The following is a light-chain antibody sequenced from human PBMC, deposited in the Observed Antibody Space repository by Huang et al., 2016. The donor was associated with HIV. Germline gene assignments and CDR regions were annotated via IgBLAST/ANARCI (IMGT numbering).Light chain of an antibody. J-gene: IGKJ2*01. CDR3: QQYYSTPRT. V-gene: IGKV4-1*01. CDR1: QSVLYNSNNKNY. CDR2: WAS. Sequence: DIVLTQSPDSLAVSLGERATNNCMSNQSVLYNSNNKNYLAWYQQRPGQPPKLLIYWASTRESGVPDRVSGSGSGTDFTLTVSSLQAEDVAVYYCQQYYSTPRTFGQGTKLEIK.